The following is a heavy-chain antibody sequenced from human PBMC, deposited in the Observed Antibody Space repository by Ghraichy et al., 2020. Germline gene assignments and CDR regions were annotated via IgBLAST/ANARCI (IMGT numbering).Heavy chain of an antibody. D-gene: IGHD4-17*01. CDR3: ARGMRLRRYPTRITYYFDY. Sequence: SQTLSLTCAVYGGSFSGYYWSWIRQPPGKGLEWIGEINHSGSTNYNPSLKSRVTISVDTSKNQFSLKLSSVTAADTAVYYCARGMRLRRYPTRITYYFDYWGQGTLVTVSS. CDR1: GGSFSGYY. CDR2: INHSGST. V-gene: IGHV4-34*01. J-gene: IGHJ4*02.